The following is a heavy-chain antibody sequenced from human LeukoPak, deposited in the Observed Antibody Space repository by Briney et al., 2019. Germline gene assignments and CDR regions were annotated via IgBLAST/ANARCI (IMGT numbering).Heavy chain of an antibody. CDR3: TRDRRGYSYGPPFDY. Sequence: PGGSLRLSCTASGFTFDDYVMSWFRQAPGKGLEWVGFIRSKAYGGTTEYAASVKGRFTISRDDSKSIAYLQMNSLKTKDTAVYYCTRDRRGYSYGPPFDYWGQGTLVTVSS. D-gene: IGHD5-18*01. J-gene: IGHJ4*02. V-gene: IGHV3-49*03. CDR1: GFTFDDYV. CDR2: IRSKAYGGTT.